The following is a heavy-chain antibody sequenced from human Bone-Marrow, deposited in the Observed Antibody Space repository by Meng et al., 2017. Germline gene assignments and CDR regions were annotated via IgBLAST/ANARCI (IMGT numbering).Heavy chain of an antibody. CDR2: INHSGST. D-gene: IGHD6-13*01. CDR3: ARWAPSSRTFDY. CDR1: GGSFSGYY. V-gene: IGHV4-34*01. Sequence: QVQLPQWGAGLLKPSETLSLTCAVYGGSFSGYYWSWIRQPPGKGLEWIGEINHSGSTNYNPSLKSRVTISVDTSKNQFSLKLSSVTAADTAMYYCARWAPSSRTFDYWGQGTLVTVSS. J-gene: IGHJ4*02.